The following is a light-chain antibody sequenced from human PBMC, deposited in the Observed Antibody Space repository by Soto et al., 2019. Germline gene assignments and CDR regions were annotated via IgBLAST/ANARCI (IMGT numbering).Light chain of an antibody. V-gene: IGKV3D-15*01. CDR3: QQRGET. CDR2: GAS. Sequence: EIVMTQSPATLSVSPGDSATLSCRASQSVSNNLAWYHQKPGQAPRVLIYGASNRATGIPDRFSGSGFGTQFTLTINNLEPDDFAVYYCQQRGETFGPGTRLEIK. J-gene: IGKJ5*01. CDR1: QSVSNN.